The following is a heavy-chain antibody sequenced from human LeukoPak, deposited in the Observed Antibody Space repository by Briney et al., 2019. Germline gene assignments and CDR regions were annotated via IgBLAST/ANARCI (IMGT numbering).Heavy chain of an antibody. CDR2: IYYSGST. CDR3: ARANTGYYYGSGRGMDV. J-gene: IGHJ6*02. CDR1: GGSVSSGSYY. Sequence: SETLSLTCTVSGGSVSSGSYYWSWIRQPPGKGLEWIGYIYYSGSTNYNPSHKSRVTISVDTSKNQFSLNLSSVTAADTAVYYCARANTGYYYGSGRGMDVWGQGTTVTISS. V-gene: IGHV4-61*01. D-gene: IGHD3-10*01.